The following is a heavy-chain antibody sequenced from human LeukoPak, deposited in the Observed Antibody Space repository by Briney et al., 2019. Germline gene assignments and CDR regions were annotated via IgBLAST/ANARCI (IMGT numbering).Heavy chain of an antibody. D-gene: IGHD3-22*01. J-gene: IGHJ4*02. CDR2: ISYDGSVK. CDR3: ARVSRGPHPYYYDSSGYMDY. V-gene: IGHV3-30*14. CDR1: GFAFNTYA. Sequence: PGGSLRLSCAASGFAFNTYAIHWVRQAPGKGLDWVAFISYDGSVKYYADSVKGRFTISRDNSKNTLYLQMNSLRAEDTAVYYCARVSRGPHPYYYDSSGYMDYWGQGTLVTVSS.